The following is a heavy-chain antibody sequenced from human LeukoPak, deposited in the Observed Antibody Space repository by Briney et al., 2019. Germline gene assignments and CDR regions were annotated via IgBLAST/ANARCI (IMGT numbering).Heavy chain of an antibody. V-gene: IGHV3-23*01. CDR2: ISGSGGNT. D-gene: IGHD2-2*01. CDR3: AKEAQGCSITSCYFDS. CDR1: GFTFGNYA. Sequence: GGSLGLSCAASGFTFGNYAMSWVRQAPGKGLEWVSAISGSGGNTYYADSVKGRFTISRDNSKNTPFLQMNSLRAEDTAVYYCAKEAQGCSITSCYFDSWGQGTLVTVSS. J-gene: IGHJ4*02.